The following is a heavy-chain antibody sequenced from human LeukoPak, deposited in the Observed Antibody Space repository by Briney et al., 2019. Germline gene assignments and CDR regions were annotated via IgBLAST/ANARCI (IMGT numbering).Heavy chain of an antibody. CDR1: VFTFSNYW. D-gene: IGHD1-14*01. V-gene: IGHV3-74*01. CDR3: ARSNQADDY. J-gene: IGHJ4*02. Sequence: GGSLRLSCAASVFTFSNYWMHWVRQVPGKGLVWVSRINPSGSSTTYADSVKGRFTISRDNAKNMLYLQMDSLRAEDTGIDYCARSNQADDYWGQGTLVTVSS. CDR2: INPSGSST.